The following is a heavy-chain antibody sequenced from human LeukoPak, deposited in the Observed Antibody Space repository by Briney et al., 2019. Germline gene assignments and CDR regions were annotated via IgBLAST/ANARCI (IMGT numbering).Heavy chain of an antibody. D-gene: IGHD3-9*01. CDR1: GFTFSSYG. CDR3: AKPRDFGWLTYYYSYMDV. Sequence: GGSLRLSCAASGFTFSSYGMHWVRQAPGKGLEWVAFIRYDGSKSYFADSVKGRFALSRDNSKNTLYLQMSSLRADDTAVYYCAKPRDFGWLTYYYSYMDVWGKGTTVTVSS. V-gene: IGHV3-30*02. J-gene: IGHJ6*03. CDR2: IRYDGSKS.